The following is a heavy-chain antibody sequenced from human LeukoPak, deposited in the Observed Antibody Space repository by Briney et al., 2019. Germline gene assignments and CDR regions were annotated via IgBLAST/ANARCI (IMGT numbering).Heavy chain of an antibody. J-gene: IGHJ5*02. D-gene: IGHD6-19*01. CDR3: AKTGRPNDSGWFRWFDP. Sequence: SETLSLTCTVSGDSISSHYWSWIRQPPGKGLEWIGCICTSESTNYNPSLKSRVTISVDTSKNQFSLNLSSVTAADTAVCYCAKTGRPNDSGWFRWFDPWGQGALVTVSS. CDR1: GDSISSHY. CDR2: ICTSEST. V-gene: IGHV4-4*09.